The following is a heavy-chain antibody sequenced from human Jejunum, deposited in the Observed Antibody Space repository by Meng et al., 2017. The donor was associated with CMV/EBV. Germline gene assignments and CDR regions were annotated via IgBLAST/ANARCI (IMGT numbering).Heavy chain of an antibody. CDR2: IAYDGSNK. CDR3: AKVQAGGYYDFRSGFDY. J-gene: IGHJ4*02. V-gene: IGHV3-30*18. D-gene: IGHD3-3*01. Sequence: TFTSHGMDWVRQAPGKGLEWVAVIAYDGSNKDYADSVRGRFTISRDNSKNTLDLQMNSLRVEDTAVYYCAKVQAGGYYDFRSGFDYWGQGTLVTVSS. CDR1: TFTSHG.